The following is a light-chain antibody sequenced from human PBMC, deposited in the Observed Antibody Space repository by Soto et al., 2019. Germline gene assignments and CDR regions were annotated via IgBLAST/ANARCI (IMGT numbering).Light chain of an antibody. CDR3: QAYDSNLSGSV. CDR1: SSNIGANYD. Sequence: QPVLTQPPSVSGAAGQRVTISCTGSSSNIGANYDVHWYQQLPGTAPKLLIYLNSNRPSGVPDRFSGSKSGTSASLAITGLQAEDEADYYCQAYDSNLSGSVFGGGTKVTVL. V-gene: IGLV1-40*01. CDR2: LNS. J-gene: IGLJ3*02.